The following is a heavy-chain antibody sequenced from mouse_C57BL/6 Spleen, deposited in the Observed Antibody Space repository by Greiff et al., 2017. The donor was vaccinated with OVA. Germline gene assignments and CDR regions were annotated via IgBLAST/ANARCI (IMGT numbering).Heavy chain of an antibody. Sequence: VQLQQSGPELVKPGASVKISCKASGYAFSSSWMNWVKQRPGKGLEWIGRIYPGDGDTNYNGKFKGKATLTADKTSSTAYMQLSSLASDASAACVCTSSVVTGAEAMDYWGQGTSGTVSS. CDR2: IYPGDGDT. J-gene: IGHJ4*01. V-gene: IGHV1-82*01. D-gene: IGHD2-13*01. CDR1: GYAFSSSW. CDR3: TSSVVTGAEAMDY.